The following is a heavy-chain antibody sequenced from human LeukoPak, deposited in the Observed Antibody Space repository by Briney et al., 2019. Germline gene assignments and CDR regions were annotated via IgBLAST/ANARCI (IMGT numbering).Heavy chain of an antibody. V-gene: IGHV3-53*01. CDR3: ARDLRGESAYGYYYYYMDV. CDR1: GFIVSSHY. J-gene: IGHJ6*03. Sequence: PGGSLRLSCAASGFIVSSHYMSWVRQAPGKGLEWVSTFYSDDTSYYADSVKGRFTISRDTSKNTLYLQMNSLRAEDTAVYYCARDLRGESAYGYYYYYMDVWGKGTTVTVSS. CDR2: FYSDDTS. D-gene: IGHD5-12*01.